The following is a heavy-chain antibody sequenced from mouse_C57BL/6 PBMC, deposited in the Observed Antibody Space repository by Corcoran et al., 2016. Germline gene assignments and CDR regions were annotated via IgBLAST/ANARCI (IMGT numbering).Heavy chain of an antibody. CDR2: INTYSGVP. V-gene: IGHV9-3*01. CDR1: GYTFTTYG. CDR3: ARSGYDYDGYFDV. D-gene: IGHD2-4*01. Sequence: QIQLVQSGPELKKPGETVKISCKASGYTFTTYGMSWVKQAPGKGLKWMGWINTYSGVPTYADDFKGRFAFSLETSASTAYLQINNLKNEDTATYFCARSGYDYDGYFDVWGTGTTVTVSS. J-gene: IGHJ1*03.